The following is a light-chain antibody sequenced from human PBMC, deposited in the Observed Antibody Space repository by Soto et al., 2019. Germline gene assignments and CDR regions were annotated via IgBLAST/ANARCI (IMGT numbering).Light chain of an antibody. J-gene: IGLJ1*01. CDR3: SSYASSSTLV. V-gene: IGLV2-14*01. CDR1: SSDVGSYDY. Sequence: QSVLTQPASVSGSPGQSITISCTGTSSDVGSYDYVSWYQQHPGKVPKLMLYEVSNRPSGVSNRFSGSKSGNTAPLTISGLQAEDEADYYCSSYASSSTLVFGTGTKVTVL. CDR2: EVS.